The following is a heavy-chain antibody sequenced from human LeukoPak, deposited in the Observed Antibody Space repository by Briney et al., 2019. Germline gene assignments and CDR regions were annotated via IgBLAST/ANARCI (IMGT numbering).Heavy chain of an antibody. D-gene: IGHD2-15*01. V-gene: IGHV3-30*03. CDR3: ARDRRVVAYSNFDY. CDR1: GFTFSVYG. Sequence: PGRSLRLSCAASGFTFSVYGMNWVRQAPGKGLEWVAVVSYDGNNKHYAESVKGRFTISRDNAKNSLYLQMNSLRAEDTAVYYCARDRRVVAYSNFDYWGQGTLVTVSS. J-gene: IGHJ4*02. CDR2: VSYDGNNK.